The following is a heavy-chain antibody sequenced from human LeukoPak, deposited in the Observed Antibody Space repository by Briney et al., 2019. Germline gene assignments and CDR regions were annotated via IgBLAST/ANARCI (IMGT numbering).Heavy chain of an antibody. J-gene: IGHJ5*02. CDR3: AALGSTMVRGVIPQRKYNWFDP. CDR2: IYYSGST. D-gene: IGHD3-10*01. CDR1: GGSISSYY. Sequence: PSETLSLTCTVSGGSISSYYWSWIRQPPGKGLEWIGYIYYSGSTNYNPSLKSRVTISVDTSKNQFSLKLSSVTAAATAVYYCAALGSTMVRGVIPQRKYNWFDPWGQGTLVTVSS. V-gene: IGHV4-59*01.